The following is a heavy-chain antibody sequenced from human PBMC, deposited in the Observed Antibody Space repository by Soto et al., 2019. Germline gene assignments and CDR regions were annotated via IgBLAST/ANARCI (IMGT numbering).Heavy chain of an antibody. Sequence: TSETLSLTRPDSGHSIGNCYWEWMRESRGTGLEWIGYIKSSGSTHYIPSLQNRVTFSIDTSKNLVSLKVNFVTAADTAVYYCARDHPHSYGVYYFDYWGQG. CDR1: GHSIGNCY. J-gene: IGHJ4*02. CDR2: IKSSGST. CDR3: ARDHPHSYGVYYFDY. V-gene: IGHV4-59*01. D-gene: IGHD5-18*01.